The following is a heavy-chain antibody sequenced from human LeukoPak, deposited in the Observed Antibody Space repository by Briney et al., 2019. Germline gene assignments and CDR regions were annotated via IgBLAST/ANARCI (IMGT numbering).Heavy chain of an antibody. Sequence: GKSLRLSCAASGFTFSNHGMHWVRQAPGKGLEWVAVISYEGGTQHYADSVKGRFIISRDNPRNTLYLQMNILRTEDTAVYYCAKEGTPQVSTWYDLWGQGTQVIVSS. J-gene: IGHJ5*02. CDR3: AKEGTPQVSTWYDL. CDR2: ISYEGGTQ. CDR1: GFTFSNHG. V-gene: IGHV3-30*18. D-gene: IGHD3-10*01.